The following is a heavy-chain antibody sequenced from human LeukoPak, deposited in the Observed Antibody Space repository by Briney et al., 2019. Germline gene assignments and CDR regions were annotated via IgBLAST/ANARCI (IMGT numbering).Heavy chain of an antibody. V-gene: IGHV4-31*03. CDR1: GGSISSGGYY. CDR3: ARAPRPYCSGGSCPPYFDY. Sequence: PSETLSLTCTVSGGSISSGGYYWSWIRQHPGKGLEWIGYIYYSGSTYYNPSLKSRVTISVDTSKNQFSLKLHSVTAADTAVYYCARAPRPYCSGGSCPPYFDYWGQGTLVTVSS. D-gene: IGHD2-15*01. CDR2: IYYSGST. J-gene: IGHJ4*02.